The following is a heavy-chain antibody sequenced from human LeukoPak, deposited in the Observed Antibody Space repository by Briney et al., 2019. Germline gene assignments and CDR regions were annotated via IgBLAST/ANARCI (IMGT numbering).Heavy chain of an antibody. CDR3: ARDPDYDFWSGYWLTFDY. Sequence: EASVKVSCKASGYTFTGYYMHWVRQAPGQGLEWMGWINPNSGGTNYAQKFQGRVTMTRDTSISTAYMELSRLRSDDTAVYYCARDPDYDFWSGYWLTFDYWGQGTLVTVSS. D-gene: IGHD3-3*01. V-gene: IGHV1-2*02. CDR2: INPNSGGT. CDR1: GYTFTGYY. J-gene: IGHJ4*02.